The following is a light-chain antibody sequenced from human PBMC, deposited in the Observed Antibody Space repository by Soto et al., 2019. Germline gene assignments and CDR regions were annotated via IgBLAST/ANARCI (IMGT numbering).Light chain of an antibody. CDR3: SSYAGSSNV. V-gene: IGLV2-8*01. CDR2: EVN. CDR1: SSDVGGYSY. Sequence: QSVLTQPPSASGSPGQSVAISCTVTSSDVGGYSYVSWYQQHPGKAPKLMIYEVNKRPSGVPDRFSGSKSGNTASLTVSGLQAEDEADYYCSSYAGSSNVFGTGTKVTV. J-gene: IGLJ1*01.